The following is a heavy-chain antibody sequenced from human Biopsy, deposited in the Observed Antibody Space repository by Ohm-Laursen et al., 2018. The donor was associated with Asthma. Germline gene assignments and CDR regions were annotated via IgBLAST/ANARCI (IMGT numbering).Heavy chain of an antibody. CDR2: VSYDGGVV. Sequence: SLRLSCSASRFTYEMHWVRQAPGKGLEWVAVVSYDGGVVHYADSMKGRFTISRDNAKSTLYLQMNRLRTDDTAVYFCAKRRGYIDLTDFDHWGQGTLVTVSS. D-gene: IGHD3-3*01. CDR3: AKRRGYIDLTDFDH. J-gene: IGHJ4*02. V-gene: IGHV3-30*18. CDR1: RFTYE.